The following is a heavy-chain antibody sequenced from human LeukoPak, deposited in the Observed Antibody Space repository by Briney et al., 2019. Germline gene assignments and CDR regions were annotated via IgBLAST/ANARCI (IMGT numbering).Heavy chain of an antibody. CDR3: ARRPSGSGSYGFDP. CDR2: IYYRGST. D-gene: IGHD3-10*01. CDR1: GGSISSYY. Sequence: SETLSLTCTVSGGSISSYYWSWIRQPPGKGLQWIGYIYYRGSTNYDPSLKSRVTISVDTSKNQFSLTLRSVTAADTAVYYCARRPSGSGSYGFDPWGQGTLVTVSS. J-gene: IGHJ5*02. V-gene: IGHV4-59*01.